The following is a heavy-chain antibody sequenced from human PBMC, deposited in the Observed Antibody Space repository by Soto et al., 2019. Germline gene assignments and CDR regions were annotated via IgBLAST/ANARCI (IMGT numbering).Heavy chain of an antibody. D-gene: IGHD1-26*01. CDR2: INPNGGGR. CDR3: ARRSVGPTTDFDY. V-gene: IGHV1-2*04. CDR1: GYTFTGFH. J-gene: IGHJ4*02. Sequence: ASVKVSCKASGYTFTGFHIHWVRQAPGQGLEWMGWINPNGGGRNYAQKFQGWVTMTRDTSISTAYMELSGLKSVDPAVYYCARRSVGPTTDFDYRGE.